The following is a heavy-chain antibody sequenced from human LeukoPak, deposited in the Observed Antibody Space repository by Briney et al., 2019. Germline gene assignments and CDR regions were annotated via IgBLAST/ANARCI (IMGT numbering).Heavy chain of an antibody. CDR3: ARDRIVGATGAFDI. D-gene: IGHD1-26*01. CDR2: INTSGGST. V-gene: IGHV1-46*01. J-gene: IGHJ3*02. CDR1: GYTFTSYY. Sequence: ASVKVSCKASGYTFTSYYMHWVRHAPGQGLEWMGLINTSGGSTSYEQEFQGRVTMTRDTSTSTVYMELSSLRSEDTAVYYCARDRIVGATGAFDIWGQGTMVTVSS.